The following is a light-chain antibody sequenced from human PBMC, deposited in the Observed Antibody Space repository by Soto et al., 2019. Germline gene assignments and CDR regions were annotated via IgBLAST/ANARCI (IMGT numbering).Light chain of an antibody. Sequence: DIVLTQSPLSLPVTPGEPASISCRSSQSLLHSSGYNYLDWYLQKPGQSQQLLIYLVSTRASGVPARISGSGSGTDFTLKISRVEAEDVGVYYCMQALQTPRTFGQGTKVEIK. J-gene: IGKJ1*01. V-gene: IGKV2-28*01. CDR3: MQALQTPRT. CDR1: QSLLHSSGYNY. CDR2: LVS.